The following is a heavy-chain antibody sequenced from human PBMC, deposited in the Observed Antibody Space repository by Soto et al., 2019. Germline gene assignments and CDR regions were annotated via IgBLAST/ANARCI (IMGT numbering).Heavy chain of an antibody. CDR1: GGSMSEYF. CDR2: IYYLGST. D-gene: IGHD3-10*01. Sequence: SATLALTCSVSGGSMSEYFWSWIRQSPGKGLEWIGYIYYLGSTDYNPSLKSRVTTSVDTSKRQFSLRLTSVTAADTAVYYCARDGYDGSGSPYPAYWGPGTQVTVSS. J-gene: IGHJ4*02. V-gene: IGHV4-59*01. CDR3: ARDGYDGSGSPYPAY.